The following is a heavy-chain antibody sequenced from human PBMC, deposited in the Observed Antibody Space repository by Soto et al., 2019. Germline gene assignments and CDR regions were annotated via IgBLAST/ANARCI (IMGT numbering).Heavy chain of an antibody. J-gene: IGHJ1*01. CDR2: ISGDGGST. CDR1: GFIFSSHV. V-gene: IGHV3-23*01. CDR3: AKCLAAAGYGAEYFQN. Sequence: GGSLRLSCAASGFIFSSHVMSWVRQAPGKGLEWVSDISGDGGSTYYADSVKGRFTISRDTSTSTLYLQMNSLKSEDTAIYYCAKCLAAAGYGAEYFQNWGQGTPVTVSS. D-gene: IGHD6-13*01.